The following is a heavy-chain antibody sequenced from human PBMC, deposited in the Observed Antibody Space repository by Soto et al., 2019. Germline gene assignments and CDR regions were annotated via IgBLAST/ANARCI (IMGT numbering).Heavy chain of an antibody. J-gene: IGHJ4*02. V-gene: IGHV3-23*01. CDR1: GFTFSSYS. Sequence: GGSLRLSFAASGFTFSSYSMSWVRQAPGKGLEWVSAVSGSAANTFYADSVKGRFTISRDNSKNTLYLQMSGLRAEDTAVYYCSHGYAQYFESWGQGTLVTVSS. CDR3: SHGYAQYFES. D-gene: IGHD5-18*01. CDR2: VSGSAANT.